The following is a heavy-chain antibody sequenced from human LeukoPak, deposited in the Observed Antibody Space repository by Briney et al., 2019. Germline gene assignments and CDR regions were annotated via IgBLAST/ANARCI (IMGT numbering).Heavy chain of an antibody. CDR3: ARSHTS. CDR1: GGSISSSSYY. Sequence: PSETLSLTCTVSGGSISSSSYYWGWIRQPPGKGLEWIGSIYYTGSTYYNPSLKSRVTISIDTSKNQFSLKLSSVTAADTAVYYCARSHTSWGQGTLVTVSS. CDR2: IYYTGST. D-gene: IGHD3-16*01. J-gene: IGHJ5*02. V-gene: IGHV4-39*07.